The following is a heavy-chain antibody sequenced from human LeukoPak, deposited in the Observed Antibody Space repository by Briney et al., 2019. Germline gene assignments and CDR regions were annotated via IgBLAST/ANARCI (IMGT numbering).Heavy chain of an antibody. Sequence: GGSLRLSCAASGFTVSNNYMNWVRQAPGKGLEWVSLNSGGTTYYADSAKGRFTISRDHSKNTLYLQMNSLRAEDTAVYYCARDPSAVAANTYGWGQGTLVTVSS. D-gene: IGHD6-25*01. CDR1: GFTVSNNY. CDR3: ARDPSAVAANTYG. J-gene: IGHJ4*02. V-gene: IGHV3-66*01. CDR2: NSGGTT.